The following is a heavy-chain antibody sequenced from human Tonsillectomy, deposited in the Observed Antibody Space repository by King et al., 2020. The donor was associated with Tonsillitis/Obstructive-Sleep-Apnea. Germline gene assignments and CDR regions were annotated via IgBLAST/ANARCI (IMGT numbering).Heavy chain of an antibody. J-gene: IGHJ5*02. CDR3: ARDDDYSNYNYFDP. Sequence: VQLVESGGGVVRPGGSLRLSCAASGFTIDDHVMSWVRQAPGKGLEWVSGISWDGDSTGYADSVKGRFTISKDNAKKSLYLQMNSLSVEDTALYYCARDDDYSNYNYFDPWGQGTLVTVSS. CDR2: ISWDGDST. CDR1: GFTIDDHV. D-gene: IGHD4-11*01. V-gene: IGHV3-20*04.